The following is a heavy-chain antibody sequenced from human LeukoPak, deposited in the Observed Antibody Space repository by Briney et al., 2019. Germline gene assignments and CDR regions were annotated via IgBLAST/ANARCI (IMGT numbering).Heavy chain of an antibody. Sequence: GGSLRLSCAASGFTFTSYWMSWVRQAPGKGLEWVANIEQDGSDNYHLGSVMGRFTISRDNAKTSLYMQMNSLRAEDTAVYYCARDRGYCSGGTCRIHYFDYWGQGTLVTVSS. CDR2: IEQDGSDN. V-gene: IGHV3-7*04. CDR3: ARDRGYCSGGTCRIHYFDY. J-gene: IGHJ4*02. D-gene: IGHD2-15*01. CDR1: GFTFTSYW.